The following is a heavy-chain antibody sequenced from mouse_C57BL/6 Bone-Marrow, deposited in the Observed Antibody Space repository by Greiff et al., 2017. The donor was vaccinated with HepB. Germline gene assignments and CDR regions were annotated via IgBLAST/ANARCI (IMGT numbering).Heavy chain of an antibody. CDR1: GYSITSGYD. Sequence: EVQLQQSGPGMVKPSQSLSLTCTVTGYSITSGYDWHWIRHFPGNKLEWMGYISYSGSTNYNPSLKSRISITHDTSKNHFFLKLNSVTTEDTATYYCARGGLRLWFAYWGQGTLVTVSA. D-gene: IGHD2-4*01. V-gene: IGHV3-1*01. J-gene: IGHJ3*01. CDR2: ISYSGST. CDR3: ARGGLRLWFAY.